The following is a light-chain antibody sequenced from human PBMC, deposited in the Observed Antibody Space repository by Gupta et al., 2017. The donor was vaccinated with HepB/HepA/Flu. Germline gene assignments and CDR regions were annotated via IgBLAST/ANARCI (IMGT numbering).Light chain of an antibody. Sequence: EIVLTQSPATLSLSPGEGATLSCRASQNVRGLLACYQQRPGQAPRLLVYDTSNRATGIPARFSGSGSGTDFTLTISSLEPEDFAVYYCQQRSSWPLTFGGGTKVEIQ. CDR3: QQRSSWPLT. J-gene: IGKJ4*01. CDR2: DTS. V-gene: IGKV3-11*01. CDR1: QNVRGL.